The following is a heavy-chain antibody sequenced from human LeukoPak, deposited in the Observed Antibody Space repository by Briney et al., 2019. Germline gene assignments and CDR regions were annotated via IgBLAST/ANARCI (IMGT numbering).Heavy chain of an antibody. D-gene: IGHD1-1*01. CDR1: GASLSSYY. Sequence: SETLSLTCTVSGASLSSYYWSWFRQSPGQELKSIGYIYYTVSTNYNPSLNSRVTMSVDTSKNQFSLKLNSVTAADTAVYYCATRVRPTSPAVFDIWGQGTLVTVSS. J-gene: IGHJ3*02. CDR2: IYYTVST. V-gene: IGHV4-59*01. CDR3: ATRVRPTSPAVFDI.